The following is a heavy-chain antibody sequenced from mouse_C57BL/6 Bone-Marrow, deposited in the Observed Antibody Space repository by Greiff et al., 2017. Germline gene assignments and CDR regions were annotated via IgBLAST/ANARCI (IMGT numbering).Heavy chain of an antibody. CDR1: GYTFTSYG. D-gene: IGHD3-2*02. V-gene: IGHV1-69*01. CDR3: AGGGAAQSLFAY. J-gene: IGHJ3*01. CDR2: IDPSDSYT. Sequence: VQLQQPGAELVMPGASVKLSCKASGYTFTSYGMHWVKQRPGQGLEWIGEIDPSDSYTNYNHKFKGKSTLTVDKSSSTAYMHLSSLTAEDSAVYYCAGGGAAQSLFAYWGQGTLVTVSA.